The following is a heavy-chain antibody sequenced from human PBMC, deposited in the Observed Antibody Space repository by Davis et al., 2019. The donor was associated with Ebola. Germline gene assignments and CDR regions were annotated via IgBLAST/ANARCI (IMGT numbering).Heavy chain of an antibody. Sequence: AASVTVSCKASGYTFTSYGISWVRQAPGQGLEWTGWISAYNGNTNYAQKLQGRVTMTTDTSTSTAYMELRSLRSDDTAVYYCARMMGYCSGGSCYSGSYFDYWGQGTLVTVSS. CDR3: ARMMGYCSGGSCYSGSYFDY. CDR1: GYTFTSYG. D-gene: IGHD2-15*01. CDR2: ISAYNGNT. V-gene: IGHV1-18*01. J-gene: IGHJ4*02.